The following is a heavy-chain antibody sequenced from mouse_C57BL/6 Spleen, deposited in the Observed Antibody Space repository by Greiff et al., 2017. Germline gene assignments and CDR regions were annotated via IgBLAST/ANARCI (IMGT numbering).Heavy chain of an antibody. CDR2: IDPETGGT. J-gene: IGHJ2*01. Sequence: VQLQESGAELVRPGASVTLSCKASGYTFTDYEMHWVKQTPVHGLEWIGAIDPETGGTAYNQKFKGKAILTADKSSSTAYMELRSLTSEDSAVYYCTKGGTVEWWGQGTTLTVSS. V-gene: IGHV1-15*01. CDR1: GYTFTDYE. D-gene: IGHD1-1*01. CDR3: TKGGTVEW.